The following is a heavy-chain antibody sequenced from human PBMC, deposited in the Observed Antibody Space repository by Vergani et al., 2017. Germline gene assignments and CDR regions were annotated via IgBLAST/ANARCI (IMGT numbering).Heavy chain of an antibody. CDR2: LTASGSGI. J-gene: IGHJ6*02. CDR1: GFAFSRYA. Sequence: EVQLLESGGRLVQPGGSLRLSCVASGFAFSRYAMSWVRQAPGKGLEWVSGLTASGSGISYADSVRGRFTISRDNSKNTLYLQMNSLRAEDTAVYYCAKGPSGYCSGGSCYVYYYYGMDVWGQGTTVTVSS. CDR3: AKGPSGYCSGGSCYVYYYYGMDV. V-gene: IGHV3-23*01. D-gene: IGHD2-15*01.